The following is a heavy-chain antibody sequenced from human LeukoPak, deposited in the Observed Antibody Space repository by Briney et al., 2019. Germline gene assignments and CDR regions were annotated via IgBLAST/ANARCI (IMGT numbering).Heavy chain of an antibody. V-gene: IGHV4-34*01. CDR2: IYHSGST. J-gene: IGHJ4*02. CDR1: GGSFSGYY. D-gene: IGHD3-22*01. Sequence: RSSETLSLTCAVYGGSFSGYYWSWIRQPPGKGLEWIGYIYHSGSTYYNPSLKSRVTISVDRSKNHFSLKLSSVTAADTAVYYCARGQWLPVFDFWGQGTLVTVSS. CDR3: ARGQWLPVFDF.